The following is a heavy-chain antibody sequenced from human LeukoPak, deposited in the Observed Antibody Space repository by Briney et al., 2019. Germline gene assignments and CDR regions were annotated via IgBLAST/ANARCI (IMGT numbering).Heavy chain of an antibody. Sequence: GGSLRLSCAASGFTFSSYSMNWVRQAPGKGLEWVSSISSSSYIYYADSVKGRFTISRDNAKNSLYLQMNSLRAEDTAVYYCASSSSWYLGSWFDPWGQGTLVTVSS. V-gene: IGHV3-21*01. CDR3: ASSSSWYLGSWFDP. CDR1: GFTFSSYS. D-gene: IGHD6-13*01. CDR2: ISSSSYI. J-gene: IGHJ5*02.